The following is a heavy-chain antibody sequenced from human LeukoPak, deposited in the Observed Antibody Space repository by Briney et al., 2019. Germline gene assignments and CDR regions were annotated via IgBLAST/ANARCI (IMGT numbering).Heavy chain of an antibody. J-gene: IGHJ4*02. CDR1: GGSISSYY. Sequence: KASETLSLTCTVSGGSISSYYWSWIRQPAGKGLEWIGRIYTSGSTNYNPSLKSRVTMSVDTSKNQFSLKLSSVTAADTAVYYCARRYCSGGSCYPYFDYWGQGTLVTVSS. CDR3: ARRYCSGGSCYPYFDY. V-gene: IGHV4-4*07. CDR2: IYTSGST. D-gene: IGHD2-15*01.